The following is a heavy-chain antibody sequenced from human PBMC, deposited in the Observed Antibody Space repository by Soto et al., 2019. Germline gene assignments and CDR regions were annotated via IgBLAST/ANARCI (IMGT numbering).Heavy chain of an antibody. V-gene: IGHV3-23*01. Sequence: QLLQSGGGLVQPGGSLTLSCAASGFTFGTTDMSWVRQAPGEGLEWVSTIDGSGGITYYADSVKGRFIISRDNSRNTVYLQINSLRGDDTALYYCVKNSGGFNTWGQGALVTVSS. J-gene: IGHJ5*02. D-gene: IGHD3-10*01. CDR1: GFTFGTTD. CDR2: IDGSGGIT. CDR3: VKNSGGFNT.